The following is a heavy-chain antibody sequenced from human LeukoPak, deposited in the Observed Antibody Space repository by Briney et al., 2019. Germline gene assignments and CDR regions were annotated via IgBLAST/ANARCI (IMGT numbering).Heavy chain of an antibody. CDR3: ARKGLVTDFDY. Sequence: ASVRVSCKASGGTFSSYAISWVRQAPGQGLEWMGGIIPIFGTANYAQKFQGRVTITADESTSTAYMELSSLRSEDTAVYYCARKGLVTDFDYWGQGTLVTVSS. CDR1: GGTFSSYA. CDR2: IIPIFGTA. V-gene: IGHV1-69*13. D-gene: IGHD3-9*01. J-gene: IGHJ4*02.